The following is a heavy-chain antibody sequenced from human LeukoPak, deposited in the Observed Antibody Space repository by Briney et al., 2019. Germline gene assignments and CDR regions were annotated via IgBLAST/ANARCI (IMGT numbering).Heavy chain of an antibody. V-gene: IGHV4-34*01. D-gene: IGHD2-15*01. CDR1: GGSFSGYY. CDR3: ARGRRLLALDY. CDR2: INHSGST. J-gene: IGHJ4*02. Sequence: SETLSLTCAVYGGSFSGYYWSWIRQPPGKGLEWIGEINHSGSTNYNPFLKSRVTISVDTSKNQFSLKLSSVTAADTAVYYCARGRRLLALDYWGQGTLVTVSS.